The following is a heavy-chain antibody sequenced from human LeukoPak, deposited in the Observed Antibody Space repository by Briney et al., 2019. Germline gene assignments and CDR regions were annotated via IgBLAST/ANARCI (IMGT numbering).Heavy chain of an antibody. D-gene: IGHD3-10*01. CDR1: GFTFSSYW. CDR2: INSDGSRT. Sequence: GGSLRLSCAASGFTFSSYWMHWVRQTPGKGLVCVSRINSDGSRTIYADSVKGRFTISRDNAKNTLYLQMNSLRAEDTAVYYCVRPSWTSGSYFDYWGQGALVIVSS. V-gene: IGHV3-74*01. J-gene: IGHJ4*02. CDR3: VRPSWTSGSYFDY.